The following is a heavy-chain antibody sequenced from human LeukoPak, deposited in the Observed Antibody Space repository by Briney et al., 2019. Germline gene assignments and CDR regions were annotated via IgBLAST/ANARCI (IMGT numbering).Heavy chain of an antibody. CDR1: GGSFSGYY. CDR3: ASRMDV. V-gene: IGHV4-34*01. J-gene: IGHJ6*04. Sequence: SETLSLTCAVYGGSFSGYYWSWIRKPPGKGLEWIGEINHSGSTNYNPSLKSRVTISVDTSKNQFSLKLSSVTAADTAVYYCASRMDVWGKGTTVTVSS. CDR2: INHSGST.